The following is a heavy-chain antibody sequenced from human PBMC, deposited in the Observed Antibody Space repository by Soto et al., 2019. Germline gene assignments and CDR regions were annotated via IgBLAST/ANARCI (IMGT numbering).Heavy chain of an antibody. CDR1: GFTFSSYG. Sequence: PGGSLRLSCAASGFTFSSYGMHWVRQAPGKGLEWVANIWYDGSKKYYADSVKGRFTISRDNAKNSLYLQMNSLRAEDTAVYYCARCGYSYGSYGMDVWGQGTTVTVSS. CDR3: ARCGYSYGSYGMDV. CDR2: IWYDGSKK. V-gene: IGHV3-33*01. D-gene: IGHD5-18*01. J-gene: IGHJ6*02.